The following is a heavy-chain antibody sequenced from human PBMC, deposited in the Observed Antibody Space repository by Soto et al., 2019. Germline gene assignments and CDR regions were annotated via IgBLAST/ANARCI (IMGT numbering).Heavy chain of an antibody. CDR1: GGTFSSYA. D-gene: IGHD2-2*02. CDR2: IIPIFGTA. V-gene: IGHV1-69*13. J-gene: IGHJ5*02. Sequence: GASVKVSCKASGGTFSSYAISWVRQAPGQGLEWMGGIIPIFGTANYAQKFQGRVTITADESTSTTYMELSSLRSEDTAVYYCARAPIVVVPAAIPRWFDPWGQGTLVTVSS. CDR3: ARAPIVVVPAAIPRWFDP.